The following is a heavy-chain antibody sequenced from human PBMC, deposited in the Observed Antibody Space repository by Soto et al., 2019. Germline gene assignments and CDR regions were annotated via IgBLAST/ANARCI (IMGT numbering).Heavy chain of an antibody. CDR1: GRTFSINADF. CDR3: VKRSLPLAPT. CDR2: IDNGGNT. V-gene: IGHV4-39*01. J-gene: IGHJ4*02. Sequence: SETLSLTCTVSGRTFSINADFWYLAWIRQPPGKGLEWIGSIDNGGNTYYNPPLKSRVIISADTSKNQFSLSLNSVTAADTAVYYCVKRSLPLAPTWGQGIPVP.